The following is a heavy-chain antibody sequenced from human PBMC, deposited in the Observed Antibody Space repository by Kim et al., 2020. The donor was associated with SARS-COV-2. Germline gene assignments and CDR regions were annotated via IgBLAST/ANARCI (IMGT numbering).Heavy chain of an antibody. V-gene: IGHV3-30-3*01. CDR3: ARREGYCSSTSCSEYFQH. CDR2: ISYDGSNK. CDR1: GFTFSSYA. Sequence: GGSLRLSCAASGFTFSSYAMHWVRQAPGKGLEWVAVISYDGSNKYYADSVKGRFTISRDNSKNTLYLQMNSLRAEDTAVYYCARREGYCSSTSCSEYFQHWGQGTLVTVSS. D-gene: IGHD2-2*01. J-gene: IGHJ1*01.